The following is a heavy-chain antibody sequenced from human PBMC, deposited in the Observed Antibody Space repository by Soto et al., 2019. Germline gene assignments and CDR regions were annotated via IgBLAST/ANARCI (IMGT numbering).Heavy chain of an antibody. D-gene: IGHD5-18*01. Sequence: GGSLRLSCAASGFTVSNNYMSWVRQAPGKGLEWVSVIYSGGSTYYADSVQGRFIISKDNSMNTLYLQMNSLRAEDTAVYYCARDGKGYNYGYSDYWGQGNLVTVSS. V-gene: IGHV3-53*01. CDR1: GFTVSNNY. CDR2: IYSGGST. CDR3: ARDGKGYNYGYSDY. J-gene: IGHJ4*02.